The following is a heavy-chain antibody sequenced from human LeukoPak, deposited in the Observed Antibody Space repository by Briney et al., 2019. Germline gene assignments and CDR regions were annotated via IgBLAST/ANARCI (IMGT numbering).Heavy chain of an antibody. J-gene: IGHJ4*02. V-gene: IGHV1-69*13. Sequence: ASVKVSCKASGGTFSSYAISWVRQAPGQGLEWMGGIIPIFGTANYAQKFQGRVTITADESTSTAYMELSSLRSEDTAVYYCARATPGSYWIGYYFDYWGQGTLVTVSS. CDR2: IIPIFGTA. CDR1: GGTFSSYA. CDR3: ARATPGSYWIGYYFDY. D-gene: IGHD1-26*01.